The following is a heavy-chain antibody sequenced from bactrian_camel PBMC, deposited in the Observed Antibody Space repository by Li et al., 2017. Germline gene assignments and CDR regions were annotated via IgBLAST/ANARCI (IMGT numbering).Heavy chain of an antibody. CDR3: AADQQLPWERVCHEYAY. D-gene: IGHD5*01. Sequence: DVQLVESGGGSVQTGQSLRLSCAARSDCIGWFRQAPGKEREGVATIGFGGSGTYYADSVKGRFTISQDRAKSTLYLQMNNLKPEDSGMYYCAADQQLPWERVCHEYAYWGQGTQVT. CDR2: IGFGGSGT. V-gene: IGHV3S40*01. CDR1: SDC. J-gene: IGHJ4*01.